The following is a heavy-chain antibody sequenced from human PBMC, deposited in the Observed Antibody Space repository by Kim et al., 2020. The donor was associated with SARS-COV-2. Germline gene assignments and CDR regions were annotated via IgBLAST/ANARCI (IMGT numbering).Heavy chain of an antibody. V-gene: IGHV3-23*01. D-gene: IGHD6-13*01. CDR1: GFTFSSYA. J-gene: IGHJ4*02. Sequence: GGSLRLSCAASGFTFSSYALSWVRQAPGKKRECVAAMTCSGSFTDYGDSVKGLVTISRDNSTNTLFLQIDSLRAEDTAMYYCAKLSRVSAGGTFDGWGQGKLVTVS. CDR2: MTCSGSFT. CDR3: AKLSRVSAGGTFDG.